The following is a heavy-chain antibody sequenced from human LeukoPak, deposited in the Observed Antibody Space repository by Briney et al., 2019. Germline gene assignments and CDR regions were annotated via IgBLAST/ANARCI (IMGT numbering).Heavy chain of an antibody. CDR3: ARGAGGAAAGTAFDI. V-gene: IGHV5-51*01. CDR1: GYSFTSYW. Sequence: GESLQISCKGSGYSFTSYWIGWVRQMPGKGLEWMGIIYPGDSDTRYSPSFQGQVTISADKSISTAYLQWSSLKASDTAMYYCARGAGGAAAGTAFDIWGQGTMVTVSS. D-gene: IGHD6-13*01. CDR2: IYPGDSDT. J-gene: IGHJ3*02.